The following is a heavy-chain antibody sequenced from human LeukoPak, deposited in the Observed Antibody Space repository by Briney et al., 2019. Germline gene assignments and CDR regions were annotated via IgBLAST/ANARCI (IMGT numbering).Heavy chain of an antibody. CDR2: ISSSGSTI. J-gene: IGHJ6*02. V-gene: IGHV3-48*03. CDR3: ARDDRSYYYYGMDV. D-gene: IGHD3-22*01. Sequence: GGSLRLSCAASGFTFSSYEMNWARQAPGKGLEWVSYISSSGSTIYYADSVKGRFTISRDNAKNSLYLQMNSLRAEDTAVYYCARDDRSYYYYGMDVWGQGTTVTVSS. CDR1: GFTFSSYE.